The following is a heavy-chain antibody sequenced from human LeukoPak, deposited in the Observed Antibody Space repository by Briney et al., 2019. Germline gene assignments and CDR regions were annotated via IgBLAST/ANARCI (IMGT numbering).Heavy chain of an antibody. CDR2: INTDGSIT. J-gene: IGHJ5*02. CDR3: AKEGCSGGSCYLAHNWFDP. CDR1: GFSFSVFW. D-gene: IGHD2-15*01. V-gene: IGHV3-74*01. Sequence: PGGSLRLSCAASGFSFSVFWMHWVRQVPGKGPVWVSRINTDGSITDYADSVKGRFTISRDNAKNTLYLQMNSLRAEDTALYYCAKEGCSGGSCYLAHNWFDPWGQGTLVTVSS.